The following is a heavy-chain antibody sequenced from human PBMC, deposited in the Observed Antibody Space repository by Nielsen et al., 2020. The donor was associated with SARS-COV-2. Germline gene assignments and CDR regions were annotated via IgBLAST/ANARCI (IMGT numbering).Heavy chain of an antibody. D-gene: IGHD6-13*01. J-gene: IGHJ5*02. Sequence: GESLKISCAASGFIFSDYYMGWIRQAPGKGLEWVSYISSSGTTIYYADSVKGRFTISRDNAKSSVYLHMDSLRVEDTALYYCARVNHSSISAWGQGTLVIVSS. CDR3: ARVNHSSISA. V-gene: IGHV3-11*04. CDR1: GFIFSDYY. CDR2: ISSSGTTI.